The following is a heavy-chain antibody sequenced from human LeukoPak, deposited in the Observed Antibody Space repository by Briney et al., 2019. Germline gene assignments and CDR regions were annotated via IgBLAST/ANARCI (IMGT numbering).Heavy chain of an antibody. CDR2: ISSSGSTI. D-gene: IGHD3-22*01. J-gene: IGHJ4*02. Sequence: GGSLRLSCAASGFTFSDSYMSWIRQAPGKGLEWVSYISSSGSTIYYADSVKGRFTISRDNAKNSLYLQMSSLRAEDTAVYYCARAPYDSSGPIANYFDYWGQGTLVTVSS. CDR3: ARAPYDSSGPIANYFDY. V-gene: IGHV3-11*04. CDR1: GFTFSDSY.